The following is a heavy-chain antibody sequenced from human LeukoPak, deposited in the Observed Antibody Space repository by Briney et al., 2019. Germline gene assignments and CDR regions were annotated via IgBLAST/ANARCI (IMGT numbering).Heavy chain of an antibody. V-gene: IGHV3-30*18. D-gene: IGHD6-13*01. J-gene: IGHJ4*02. Sequence: GRSLRLSCAASGFTFSSYGMHWVRQAPGKGLEWVAVISYDGSNKYYADSVKGRFTISRDNSKNTLYLQMNSLRAEDTAVYYCAKATRGQLDDYFDYWGQGTLVTVSS. CDR1: GFTFSSYG. CDR2: ISYDGSNK. CDR3: AKATRGQLDDYFDY.